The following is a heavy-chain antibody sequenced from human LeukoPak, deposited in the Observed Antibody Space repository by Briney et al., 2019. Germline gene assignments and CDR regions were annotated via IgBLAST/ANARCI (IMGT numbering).Heavy chain of an antibody. J-gene: IGHJ4*02. D-gene: IGHD6-19*01. CDR3: ARDRSSGWFDY. CDR1: GFIVSTNY. CDR2: IYDGGDT. V-gene: IGHV3-53*04. Sequence: GGSLRLSCTASGFIVSTNYMSWVRQAPGKGLEWVSLIYDGGDTFYSDSVKGRFTISRHNSKNTLYLQMNSLRAEDTALYYCARDRSSGWFDYWGQGTLVTVS.